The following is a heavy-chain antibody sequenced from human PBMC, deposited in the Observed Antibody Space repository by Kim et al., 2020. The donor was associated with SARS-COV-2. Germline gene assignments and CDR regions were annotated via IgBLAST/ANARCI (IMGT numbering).Heavy chain of an antibody. CDR3: GRDTRRGGLYYYYGMDV. CDR2: IYTSGST. Sequence: SETLSLTCTVSGGSISSYYWSWIRQPAGKGLEWIGRIYTSGSTNYNPSLKSRVTMSVDTSKNQFSLKLSSVTAADTAVYYCGRDTRRGGLYYYYGMDVWGQGTTVTVSS. J-gene: IGHJ6*02. V-gene: IGHV4-4*07. D-gene: IGHD3-10*01. CDR1: GGSISSYY.